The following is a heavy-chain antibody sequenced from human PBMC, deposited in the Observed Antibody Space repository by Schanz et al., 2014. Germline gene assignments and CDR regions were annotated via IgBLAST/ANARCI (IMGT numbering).Heavy chain of an antibody. V-gene: IGHV3-30*04. CDR2: ISYDGSSK. J-gene: IGHJ4*02. CDR3: VPMSIAAH. Sequence: QVHLVESGGGVVQPGRSLRLSCTGSRFTISRNPIHWVRQAPGKGLEWVALISYDGSSKNHADSVQGRFTISRDNSKNALYLQMDSLRAEDTAVYYCVPMSIAAHWGQGTLVTVSS. CDR1: RFTISRNP. D-gene: IGHD6-6*01.